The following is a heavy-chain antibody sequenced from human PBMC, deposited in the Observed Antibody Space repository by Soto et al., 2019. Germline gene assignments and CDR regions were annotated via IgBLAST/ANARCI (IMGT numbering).Heavy chain of an antibody. CDR1: GGSVTGGTYY. D-gene: IGHD3-22*01. V-gene: IGHV4-61*01. J-gene: IGHJ3*02. Sequence: QVQLQESGPGLVKPSETLSLTCTVSGGSVTGGTYYWSWIRQPPGKALEWIGYIYYSGSTTYNHSLKSRVTISVDTSKNQFSLKLSSVTAADTAVYYCARGLDYYDSSGYFGAFDIWGQGTMVTVSS. CDR2: IYYSGST. CDR3: ARGLDYYDSSGYFGAFDI.